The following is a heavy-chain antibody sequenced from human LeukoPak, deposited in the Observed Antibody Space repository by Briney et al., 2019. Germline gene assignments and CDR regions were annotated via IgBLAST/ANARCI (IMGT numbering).Heavy chain of an antibody. V-gene: IGHV1-18*01. CDR3: ARAEGLAAAGTTVGAFDI. D-gene: IGHD6-13*01. CDR1: GYTFTSYG. CDR2: ISAYNGNT. Sequence: ASVTVSCKASGYTFTSYGISWVRQAPGQGLEWMGWISAYNGNTNYAQKLQGRVTMTTDTSTSTAYMELRSLRSDDTAVYYCARAEGLAAAGTTVGAFDIWGQGTMVAVSS. J-gene: IGHJ3*02.